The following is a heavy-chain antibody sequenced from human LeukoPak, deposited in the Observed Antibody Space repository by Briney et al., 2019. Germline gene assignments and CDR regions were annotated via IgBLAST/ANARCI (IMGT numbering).Heavy chain of an antibody. D-gene: IGHD2-15*01. V-gene: IGHV3-23*01. Sequence: GGSLRLSCAASGFTFSTYAMSWVRQAPGKGLEWVSVISGSGGSTYYADSVKGRSTISRDNSKNTLYVQMNSLRVEDTAVYYCAIGRVATHFDSWGQGTLVTVSS. CDR1: GFTFSTYA. J-gene: IGHJ4*02. CDR3: AIGRVATHFDS. CDR2: ISGSGGST.